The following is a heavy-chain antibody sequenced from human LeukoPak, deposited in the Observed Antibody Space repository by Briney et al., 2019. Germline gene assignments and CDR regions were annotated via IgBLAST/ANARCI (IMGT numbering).Heavy chain of an antibody. CDR1: GYTFTGYY. J-gene: IGHJ6*02. CDR3: ARDSYCSSTSCYRESYYGIDV. D-gene: IGHD2-2*01. V-gene: IGHV1-2*02. Sequence: ASVKVSCKASGYTFTGYYMHWVRQAPGQGLEWMGWINPNSGGTNYAQKFQGRVTMTRDTSISTAYMELSRLRSDDTAVYYCARDSYCSSTSCYRESYYGIDVWGQGTTVTVSS. CDR2: INPNSGGT.